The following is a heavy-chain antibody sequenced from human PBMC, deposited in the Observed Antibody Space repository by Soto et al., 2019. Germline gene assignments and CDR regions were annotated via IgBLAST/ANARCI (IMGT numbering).Heavy chain of an antibody. J-gene: IGHJ6*02. V-gene: IGHV3-15*07. CDR3: TNSPYSSGWPYYYYGMDV. D-gene: IGHD6-19*01. CDR2: IKSKTDGGTT. CDR1: GFTFSNAW. Sequence: GGSLRLSCAASGFTFSNAWMNWGRQAPGKGLEWVGRIKSKTDGGTTDYAAPVKGRFTISRDDSKNTLYLQMNSLKTEDTAVYYCTNSPYSSGWPYYYYGMDVWGQGTTVTVSS.